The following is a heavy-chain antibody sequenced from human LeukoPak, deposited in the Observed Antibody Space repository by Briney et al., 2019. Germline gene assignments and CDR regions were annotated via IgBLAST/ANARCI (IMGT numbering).Heavy chain of an antibody. J-gene: IGHJ4*02. CDR2: IYYTGST. D-gene: IGHD3-10*01. CDR3: ARRGGSGRSFDY. V-gene: IGHV4-61*01. CDR1: GGSVSSGTYY. Sequence: SETLSLTCTVSGGSVSSGTYYWSWIRQPPGKGPEWIGYIYYTGSTNYNPSLKSRLTISVDTSKNQFSLKLSSVTAADTAVYYCARRGGSGRSFDYWGQGTLVTVSS.